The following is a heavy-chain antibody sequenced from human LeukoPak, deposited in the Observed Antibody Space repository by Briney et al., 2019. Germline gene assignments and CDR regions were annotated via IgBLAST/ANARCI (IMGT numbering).Heavy chain of an antibody. V-gene: IGHV4-59*01. D-gene: IGHD6-19*01. Sequence: KPSETLSLTCTVSGGSISSYYWSWIRQPPGKGLEWIGYIYYSGSTNYNPSLKSRVTISVDTSKNQFSLKLSSVTAADTAVYYCARGAPTGCWGQGTLVTVSS. J-gene: IGHJ4*02. CDR2: IYYSGST. CDR1: GGSISSYY. CDR3: ARGAPTGC.